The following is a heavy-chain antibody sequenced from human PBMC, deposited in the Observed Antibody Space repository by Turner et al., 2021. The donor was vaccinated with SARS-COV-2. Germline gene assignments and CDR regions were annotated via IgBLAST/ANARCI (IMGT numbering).Heavy chain of an antibody. D-gene: IGHD3-22*01. J-gene: IGHJ4*02. V-gene: IGHV4-39*01. CDR3: ARLYHHDTSGVDF. Sequence: QVPLQESGPGLGTPSETLSPSFTVPGVSITSTNFFWGWIRQSPGKGLDGMGTFSYSGSTFYNPAFKCRVTMSADPSKRQFFLRLTSVTAADTAVYYCARLYHHDTSGVDFWGQGTQVTVSS. CDR1: GVSITSTNFF. CDR2: FSYSGST.